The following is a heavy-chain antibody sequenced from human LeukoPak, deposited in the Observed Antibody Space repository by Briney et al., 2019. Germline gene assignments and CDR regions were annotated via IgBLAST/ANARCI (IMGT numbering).Heavy chain of an antibody. V-gene: IGHV1-2*02. CDR2: INPNSGDT. D-gene: IGHD2-2*01. J-gene: IGHJ6*02. CDR3: ARDSYQLLFHYYGMDV. Sequence: ASVKVSCKASGYTFTGYYVHWVRQAPGQGLEWMGWINPNSGDTNYAQQFQGRVTMTRDTSIVTAYMELSRLRSDDTAVYYCARDSYQLLFHYYGMDVWGQGTTVTVSS. CDR1: GYTFTGYY.